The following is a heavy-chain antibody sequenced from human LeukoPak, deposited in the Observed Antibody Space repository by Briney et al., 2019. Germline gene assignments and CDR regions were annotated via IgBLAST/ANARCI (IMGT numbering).Heavy chain of an antibody. Sequence: ASVKVSCKASGYTFTGYYMHWVRQAPGQGLEWMGWINTNTGNPTYAQGFTGRFVFSLDTSVSTAYLQISSLKAEDTAVYYCARVEVVAATHFDYWGQGTLVTVSS. D-gene: IGHD2-15*01. CDR1: GYTFTGYY. J-gene: IGHJ4*02. CDR2: INTNTGNP. CDR3: ARVEVVAATHFDY. V-gene: IGHV7-4-1*02.